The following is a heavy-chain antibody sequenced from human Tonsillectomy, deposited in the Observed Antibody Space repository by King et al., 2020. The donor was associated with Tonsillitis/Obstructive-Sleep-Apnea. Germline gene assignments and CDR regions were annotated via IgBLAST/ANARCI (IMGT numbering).Heavy chain of an antibody. CDR1: GFTFSDFY. V-gene: IGHV3-11*01. J-gene: IGHJ4*02. CDR2: IGDSTATI. CDR3: ARDRGVRDRECFFDS. D-gene: IGHD3-10*01. Sequence: VQLVESGGGLVKPGGSLRLSCEASGFTFSDFYMSWIRQAPGKGLEWVAYIGDSTATIYYAGSVKGRFTISRDNAKNSLFLQMNSLRAEDTAVYYCARDRGVRDRECFFDSWGQGTLVTVSS.